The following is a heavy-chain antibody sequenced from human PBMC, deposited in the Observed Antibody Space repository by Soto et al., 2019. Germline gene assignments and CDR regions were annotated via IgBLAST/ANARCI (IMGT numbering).Heavy chain of an antibody. D-gene: IGHD2-2*01. Sequence: EVQLLASGGGLVQPGGSLRLSCSASGFTFSSCAMRWVRQPPGKGLEWVSGNRGSGDRTFYADSVKGRFTISRDNSMNTLNLQMNGLRVKDTGVYYCAEEYCSSSSCYGGFGYWGQGTLVTVSS. J-gene: IGHJ4*02. V-gene: IGHV3-23*01. CDR1: GFTFSSCA. CDR3: AEEYCSSSSCYGGFGY. CDR2: NRGSGDRT.